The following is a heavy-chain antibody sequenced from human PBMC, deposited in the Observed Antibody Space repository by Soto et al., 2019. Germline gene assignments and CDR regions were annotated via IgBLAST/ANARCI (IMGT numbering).Heavy chain of an antibody. CDR2: ISAYNGNT. D-gene: IGHD1-1*01. V-gene: IGHV1-18*01. CDR1: GYTFTSYG. Sequence: ASVKVSCKASGYTFTSYGISWVRQAPGQGLEWMGWISAYNGNTNYAQKLQGRVTMTTDTSTSTAYMELRSLRSDDTAVYYCAGAGRGTGKGFYAGYWLDPWGQGTLVTVSS. J-gene: IGHJ5*02. CDR3: AGAGRGTGKGFYAGYWLDP.